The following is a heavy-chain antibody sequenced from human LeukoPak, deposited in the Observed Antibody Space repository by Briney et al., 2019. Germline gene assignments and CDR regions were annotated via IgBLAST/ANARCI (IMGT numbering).Heavy chain of an antibody. V-gene: IGHV3-48*01. J-gene: IGHJ3*02. Sequence: GGSLRLSCAASGFTFSSHSMNWVRQAPGKGLEWVSYISSSSSTIYYADSVKGRFTISRDNSKNTLYLQMNSLRAEDTAVYYCAKPGDFWSGFLAAFDIWGQGTMVTVSS. CDR2: ISSSSSTI. CDR1: GFTFSSHS. D-gene: IGHD3-3*01. CDR3: AKPGDFWSGFLAAFDI.